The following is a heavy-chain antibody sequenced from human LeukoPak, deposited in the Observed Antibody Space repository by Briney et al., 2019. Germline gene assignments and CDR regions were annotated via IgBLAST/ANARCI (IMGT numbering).Heavy chain of an antibody. CDR1: GGSISSSSYY. Sequence: PSETLSLTCTVSGGSISSSSYYWGWIRQSPGKGLEWIGSTYYSGSTYYNPSLKSRVTISVDTSKNQLSLKRNSVTAADTAVYYCARLSDSSTYAFDSWGQGTLVTVSS. D-gene: IGHD3-22*01. CDR3: ARLSDSSTYAFDS. CDR2: TYYSGST. V-gene: IGHV4-39*01. J-gene: IGHJ4*02.